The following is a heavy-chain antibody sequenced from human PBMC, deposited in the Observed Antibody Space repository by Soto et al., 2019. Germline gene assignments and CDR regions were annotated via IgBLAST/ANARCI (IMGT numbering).Heavy chain of an antibody. CDR3: ARDVIYGDYPDAFDI. Sequence: EVQLVESGGGVVRPGGSLRLSCAASGFTFDDYGMSWVRQAPGKGLEWVSGINWHGGSTGYAGSVKVRCTISRDNAKTSLYLQMNSLRAEDTALYHCARDVIYGDYPDAFDIWGQGTMVTVSS. V-gene: IGHV3-20*01. CDR1: GFTFDDYG. J-gene: IGHJ3*02. D-gene: IGHD4-17*01. CDR2: INWHGGST.